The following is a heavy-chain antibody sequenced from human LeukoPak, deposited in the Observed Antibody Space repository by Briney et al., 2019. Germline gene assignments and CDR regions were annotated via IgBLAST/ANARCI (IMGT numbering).Heavy chain of an antibody. CDR1: GFTFSDSP. V-gene: IGHV3-73*01. CDR3: ARQRPQTGTFDY. D-gene: IGHD3-9*01. Sequence: GGSLRLSCAASGFTFSDSPIHWVRQASGKGLEWVGRIRCKANNYATAYTASVKGRFTISRDDSKNTAYLQMNSLIVEDTAVYYCARQRPQTGTFDYWGQGALVTVSS. J-gene: IGHJ4*02. CDR2: IRCKANNYAT.